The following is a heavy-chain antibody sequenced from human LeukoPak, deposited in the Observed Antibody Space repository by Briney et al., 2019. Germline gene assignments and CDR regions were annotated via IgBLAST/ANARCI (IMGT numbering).Heavy chain of an antibody. V-gene: IGHV3-33*08. D-gene: IGHD3-22*01. CDR2: IWYDGSNK. Sequence: GGSLRLSCAASGFTFSSYAMSWVRQAPGKGLEWVAVIWYDGSNKYYADSVKGRFTISRDNSKNTLYLQMNSLRAEDTAVYYCARDFSTPDYYDSSGYIDYWGQGTLVTVSS. CDR1: GFTFSSYA. J-gene: IGHJ4*02. CDR3: ARDFSTPDYYDSSGYIDY.